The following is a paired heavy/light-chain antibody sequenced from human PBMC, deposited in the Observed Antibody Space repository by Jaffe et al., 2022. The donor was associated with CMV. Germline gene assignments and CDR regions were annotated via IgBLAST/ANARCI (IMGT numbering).Heavy chain of an antibody. CDR3: ARDHRDRYCSGGSCYPRWFDP. CDR2: IYYSGST. J-gene: IGHJ5*02. Sequence: QVQLQESGPGLVKPSETLSLTCTVSGGSISSYYWSWIRQPPGKGLEWIGYIYYSGSTNYNPSLKSRVTISVDTSKNQFSLKLSSVTAADTAVYYCARDHRDRYCSGGSCYPRWFDPWGQGTLVTVSS. CDR1: GGSISSYY. D-gene: IGHD2-15*01. V-gene: IGHV4-59*01.
Light chain of an antibody. J-gene: IGLJ1*01. CDR2: YDD. CDR3: AAWDDSLNGFYV. CDR1: SSNIGNNA. V-gene: IGLV1-36*01. Sequence: QSVLTQPPSVSEAPRQRVTISCSGSSSNIGNNAVNWYQQLPGKAPKLLIYYDDLLPSGVSDRFSGSKSGTSASLAISGLQSEDEADYYCAAWDDSLNGFYVFGTGTKVTVL.